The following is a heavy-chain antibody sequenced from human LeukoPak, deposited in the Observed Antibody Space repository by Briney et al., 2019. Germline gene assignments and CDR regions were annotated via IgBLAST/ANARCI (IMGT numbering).Heavy chain of an antibody. Sequence: GGSLRLSCAASGFTVSSNYMSWVRQAPGKGLEWVSVIYSGGSTYYADSVKGRFTISRDNSKNTLYLQMNSLRAEDTAVYYCEGSGSYTQFDYWGQGTLVTVSS. CDR1: GFTVSSNY. D-gene: IGHD1-26*01. CDR2: IYSGGST. CDR3: EGSGSYTQFDY. V-gene: IGHV3-53*01. J-gene: IGHJ4*02.